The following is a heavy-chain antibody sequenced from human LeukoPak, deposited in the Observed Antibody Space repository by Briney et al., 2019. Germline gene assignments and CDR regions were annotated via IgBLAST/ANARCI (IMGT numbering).Heavy chain of an antibody. J-gene: IGHJ4*02. Sequence: GGSLRLSCAASGFTFSSYWMSWVRQAPGKGLEWVANIKQDGSEKYYVDSVKGRFTISRDNAKNSLYLQMNSLRAEDTAVYYCASEYCSSTSCCFDYWGQGTLVTVSS. D-gene: IGHD2-2*01. CDR2: IKQDGSEK. V-gene: IGHV3-7*01. CDR1: GFTFSSYW. CDR3: ASEYCSSTSCCFDY.